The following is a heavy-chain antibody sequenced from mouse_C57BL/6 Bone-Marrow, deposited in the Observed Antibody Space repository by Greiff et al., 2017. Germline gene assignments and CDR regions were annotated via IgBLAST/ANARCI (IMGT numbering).Heavy chain of an antibody. CDR2: INPNNGGT. CDR3: ARQDSSGYVGFDY. V-gene: IGHV1-26*01. CDR1: GYTFTDYY. J-gene: IGHJ2*01. Sequence: EVQLQQSGPELVKPGASVKISCKASGYTFTDYYMNWVKQSHGKSLEWIGDINPNNGGTSYNQKFKGKATLTVDKSSSTAYMGLRSLTSEDSAVYYCARQDSSGYVGFDYWGQGTTLTVSS. D-gene: IGHD3-2*02.